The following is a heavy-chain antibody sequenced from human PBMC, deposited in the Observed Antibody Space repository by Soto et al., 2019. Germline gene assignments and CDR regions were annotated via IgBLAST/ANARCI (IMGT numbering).Heavy chain of an antibody. Sequence: QVQLVQSGAEVKKPGASVKVSCKASGYTFTSYGISWVRQAPGQGLEWMGWISAYNGNTNYAQQLQGRVTMTTDTSTSTAYMELRSLRSDDTAVYDCARGSVYYDSSGYRGSRGGSRGDEFDYWGQGTLVTVSS. D-gene: IGHD3-22*01. V-gene: IGHV1-18*04. J-gene: IGHJ4*02. CDR3: ARGSVYYDSSGYRGSRGGSRGDEFDY. CDR2: ISAYNGNT. CDR1: GYTFTSYG.